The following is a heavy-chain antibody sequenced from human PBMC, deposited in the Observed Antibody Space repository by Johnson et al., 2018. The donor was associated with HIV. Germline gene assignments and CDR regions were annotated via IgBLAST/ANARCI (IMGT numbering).Heavy chain of an antibody. J-gene: IGHJ3*02. CDR3: AKGLMRCAFEM. CDR2: ISYDGINK. CDR1: GLTFSSHG. D-gene: IGHD2-8*01. V-gene: IGHV3-30*18. Sequence: QMLLVESGGGVVQPGRSLRLSCAASGLTFSSHGMPWVRQAPGKGLAWVAVISYDGINKYYAASVKCRFTISRDNSNNTLYLQMNSLRAEGTAVYYCAKGLMRCAFEMWGQGTMVTVSS.